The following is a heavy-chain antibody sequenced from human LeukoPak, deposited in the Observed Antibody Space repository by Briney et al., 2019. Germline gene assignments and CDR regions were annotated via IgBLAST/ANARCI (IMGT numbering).Heavy chain of an antibody. Sequence: GGSLRLSCAVSGFTVSNNYMSWVRQAPGKGLEWVSVISGGGNTYDADSVKGRFTISRDNSKNTLYLQMNSLRAEDTAVYYCARGGIGAIVVVHLDYWGQGTLVTVSS. J-gene: IGHJ4*02. D-gene: IGHD3-22*01. CDR1: GFTVSNNY. CDR2: ISGGGNT. V-gene: IGHV3-53*01. CDR3: ARGGIGAIVVVHLDY.